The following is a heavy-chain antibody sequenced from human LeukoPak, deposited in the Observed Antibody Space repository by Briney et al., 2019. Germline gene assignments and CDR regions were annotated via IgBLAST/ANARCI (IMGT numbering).Heavy chain of an antibody. J-gene: IGHJ5*02. CDR1: GYTLTELS. CDR3: ATGSIAAAENWFDP. Sequence: ASVKVSCEVSGYTLTELSMHWVRQAPGKGLEWMGGFDPEDGETIYAQKFQGRVTMTEDTSTDTAYMELSSLRSEDTAVYYCATGSIAAAENWFDPWGQGTLVTVSS. D-gene: IGHD6-13*01. CDR2: FDPEDGET. V-gene: IGHV1-24*01.